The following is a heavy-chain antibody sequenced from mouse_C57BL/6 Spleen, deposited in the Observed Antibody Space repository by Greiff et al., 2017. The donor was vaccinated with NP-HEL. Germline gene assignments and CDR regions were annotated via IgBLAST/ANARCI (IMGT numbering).Heavy chain of an antibody. CDR1: GFTFSDYY. Sequence: EVKLVESEGGLVQPGSSMKLSCTASGFTFSDYYMAWVRQVPEKGLEWVANINYDGSSTYYLDSLKSRFIISRDNAKNILYLQMSSLKSEDTATYYCARKGYYGSSWYFDVWGTGTTVTVSS. J-gene: IGHJ1*03. CDR3: ARKGYYGSSWYFDV. D-gene: IGHD1-1*01. V-gene: IGHV5-16*01. CDR2: INYDGSST.